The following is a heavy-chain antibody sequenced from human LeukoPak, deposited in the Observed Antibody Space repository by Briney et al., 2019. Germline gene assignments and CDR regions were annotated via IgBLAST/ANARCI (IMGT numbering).Heavy chain of an antibody. D-gene: IGHD3-22*01. CDR3: ARRAQTMISLYYYMDV. CDR2: INHSGST. Sequence: SETLSLTCAVYGGSFSGYYWSWIRQPPGKGLEWIGEINHSGSTNYNPSLKSRVTISVDTSKNQFSLKLSSVTAADTAVYYCARRAQTMISLYYYMDVWGKGTTVTVSS. J-gene: IGHJ6*03. CDR1: GGSFSGYY. V-gene: IGHV4-34*01.